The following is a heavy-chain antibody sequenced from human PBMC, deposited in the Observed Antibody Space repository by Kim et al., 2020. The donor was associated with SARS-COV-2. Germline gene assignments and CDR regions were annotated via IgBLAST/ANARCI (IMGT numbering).Heavy chain of an antibody. Sequence: GGSLRLSCAASGFTFSSYGMHWVRQAPGKGLDWVAVIWYDGSNKYYADSVKGRFTISRDNSKNTLYLQMNSLRAEDTAVYYCARDLPMIVVDGTSPFDYWGQGTLVTVSS. CDR3: ARDLPMIVVDGTSPFDY. CDR2: IWYDGSNK. V-gene: IGHV3-33*01. D-gene: IGHD3-22*01. CDR1: GFTFSSYG. J-gene: IGHJ4*02.